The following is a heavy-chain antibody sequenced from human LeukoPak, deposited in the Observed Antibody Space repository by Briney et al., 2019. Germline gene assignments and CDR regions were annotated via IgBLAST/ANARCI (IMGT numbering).Heavy chain of an antibody. J-gene: IGHJ4*02. Sequence: GASVKVSCKASGYTFTSYGISWVRQAPGQGLEWMGWISAYNGNTNYAQKLQGRVTMTTDTSTSTAYMELRSLRSDDTAVYYCARMMNYDILTGHLDYWGQGTLVTVSS. V-gene: IGHV1-18*01. CDR3: ARMMNYDILTGHLDY. CDR2: ISAYNGNT. CDR1: GYTFTSYG. D-gene: IGHD3-9*01.